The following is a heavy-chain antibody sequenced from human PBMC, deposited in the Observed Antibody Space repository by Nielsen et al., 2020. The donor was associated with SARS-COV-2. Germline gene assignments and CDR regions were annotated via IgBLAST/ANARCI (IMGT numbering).Heavy chain of an antibody. D-gene: IGHD4-11*01. V-gene: IGHV3-23*01. CDR2: ISGSGGST. J-gene: IGHJ4*02. CDR1: GFTFSSYA. Sequence: GESLKISCAASGFTFSSYAMSWVRQAPGKGLEWVSAISGSGGSTYYADSVKGRFTISRDNAKNSLYLQMNSLRAEDTALYYCAKDMGPIMTNFDYWGQGTLVTVSS. CDR3: AKDMGPIMTNFDY.